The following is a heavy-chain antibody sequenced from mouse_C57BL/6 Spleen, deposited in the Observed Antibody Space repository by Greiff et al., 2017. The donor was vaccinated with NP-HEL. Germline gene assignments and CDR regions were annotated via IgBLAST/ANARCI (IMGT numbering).Heavy chain of an antibody. D-gene: IGHD1-1*01. CDR1: GFTFSSYA. J-gene: IGHJ2*01. V-gene: IGHV5-4*01. CDR3: ARDNEYYGSSDY. Sequence: EVKLVESGGGLVKPGGSLKLSCAASGFTFSSYAMSWVRQTPEKRLEWVATISDGGSYTYYPDNVKGRFTISRDNAKNNLYLQMSHLKSEDTAMYYCARDNEYYGSSDYWGQGTTLTVSS. CDR2: ISDGGSYT.